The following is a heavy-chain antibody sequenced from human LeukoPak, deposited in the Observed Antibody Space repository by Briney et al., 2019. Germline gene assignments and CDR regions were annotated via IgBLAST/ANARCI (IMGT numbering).Heavy chain of an antibody. CDR1: GGSISSYY. J-gene: IGHJ6*02. CDR2: LYYSGST. CDR3: ARVYVGSMDV. Sequence: SETLSLTCSVSGGSISSYYWSWIRQPPGKGLEWIGYLYYSGSTNSNPSLKSRVTMSVDTSKNQFSLKLSSVTAADTAVYYCARVYVGSMDVWGQGTTVTVSS. D-gene: IGHD4-23*01. V-gene: IGHV4-59*12.